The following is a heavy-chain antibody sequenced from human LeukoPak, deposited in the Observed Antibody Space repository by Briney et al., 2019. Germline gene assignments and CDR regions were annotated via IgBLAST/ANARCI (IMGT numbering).Heavy chain of an antibody. J-gene: IGHJ2*01. CDR2: IRYDGSNK. V-gene: IGHV3-30*02. CDR3: ARWPSGGVTIFGVVGDWYFDL. CDR1: GFTFSSYG. D-gene: IGHD3-3*01. Sequence: GGSLRLSCAASGFTFSSYGMHWVRRAPGKGLEWVAFIRYDGSNKYYADSVKGRFTISRDNSKNTLYLQMNSLRAEDTAVYYCARWPSGGVTIFGVVGDWYFDLWGRGTLVTVSS.